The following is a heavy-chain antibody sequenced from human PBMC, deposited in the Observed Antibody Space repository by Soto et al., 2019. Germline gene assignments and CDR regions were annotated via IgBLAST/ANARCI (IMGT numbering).Heavy chain of an antibody. Sequence: GGSLRLSCATSGFSFSTYPMSWFRQAPGKGLEWVTAISANGRGTSYADSGKGRFTILRDTSRNTLFLQMNSLRADDTAVYYCARGRIVVVPAAIYYYGMDVWGQGTTVTVSS. CDR3: ARGRIVVVPAAIYYYGMDV. V-gene: IGHV3-23*01. J-gene: IGHJ6*02. CDR1: GFSFSTYP. D-gene: IGHD2-2*01. CDR2: ISANGRGT.